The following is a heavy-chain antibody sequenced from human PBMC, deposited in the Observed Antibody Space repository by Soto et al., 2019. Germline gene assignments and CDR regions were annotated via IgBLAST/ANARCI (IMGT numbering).Heavy chain of an antibody. CDR2: IYYSGST. J-gene: IGHJ4*02. D-gene: IGHD4-17*01. V-gene: IGHV4-59*01. CDR3: ARISPYGDYFDY. CDR1: GGSISSYY. Sequence: PSETLSLTCTVSGGSISSYYWSWIRQPPGKGLEWIGYIYYSGSTNYNPSLKSRVTISVDTSKNQFSLKLSSVTAADTAVYYCARISPYGDYFDYWGQGTLVTVSS.